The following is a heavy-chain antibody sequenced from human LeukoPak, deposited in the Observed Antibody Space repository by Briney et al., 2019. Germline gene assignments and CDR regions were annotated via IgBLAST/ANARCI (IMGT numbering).Heavy chain of an antibody. D-gene: IGHD3-10*01. CDR1: GGSISSGDYY. CDR3: ARDSYCGSGSPSNFDY. CDR2: IYYSGST. J-gene: IGHJ4*02. Sequence: SETLSLTCTVSGGSISSGDYYWSWIRQPPGKGLEWIGYIYYSGSTYYNPSLKSRVTISVDTSKNQFSLKLSSVTAADTAVYYCARDSYCGSGSPSNFDYWGQGTLVTVSS. V-gene: IGHV4-30-4*01.